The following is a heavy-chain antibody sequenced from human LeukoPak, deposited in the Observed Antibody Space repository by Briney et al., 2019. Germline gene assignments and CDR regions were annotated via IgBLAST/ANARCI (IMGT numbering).Heavy chain of an antibody. CDR1: GFSFSSYA. Sequence: GRSLRLSCEASGFSFSSYAMHWVRQAPGRGLEWMAIIAHDGSSVVDADSVKGRLTLSRDNSKNTVQLQMNSLSAEDTAVYYCARDVSLYDGKFGWFDPWGQGALVYV. V-gene: IGHV3-30*04. CDR3: ARDVSLYDGKFGWFDP. D-gene: IGHD5/OR15-5a*01. CDR2: IAHDGSSV. J-gene: IGHJ5*02.